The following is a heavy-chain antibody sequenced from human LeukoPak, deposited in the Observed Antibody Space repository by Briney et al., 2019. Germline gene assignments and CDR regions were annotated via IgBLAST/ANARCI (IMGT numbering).Heavy chain of an antibody. CDR3: ARARGDDFWSGYWRYYYYMDV. Sequence: PGGSLRLSCAASGFTFSSYWMSWVRQAPGKGLEWVANIKQDGSEKYYVDSVKGRFTISRDNAKNSLYLHMNSLRAEDTAVYYCARARGDDFWSGYWRYYYYMDVWGKGTTVTVSS. J-gene: IGHJ6*03. V-gene: IGHV3-7*01. D-gene: IGHD3-3*01. CDR1: GFTFSSYW. CDR2: IKQDGSEK.